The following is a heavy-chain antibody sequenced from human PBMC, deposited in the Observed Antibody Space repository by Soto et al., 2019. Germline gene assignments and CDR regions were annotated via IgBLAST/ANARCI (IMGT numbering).Heavy chain of an antibody. Sequence: VGSLRLSCAASGFTFSSYWMHWVRQAPGKGLVWVSRINSDGSSTSYADSVKGRFTISRDNAKNTLYLQMNSLRAEDTAVYYCARVPYRIFGVVPPDYYGMDVWGQGTTVTVSS. D-gene: IGHD3-3*01. V-gene: IGHV3-74*01. CDR2: INSDGSST. J-gene: IGHJ6*02. CDR1: GFTFSSYW. CDR3: ARVPYRIFGVVPPDYYGMDV.